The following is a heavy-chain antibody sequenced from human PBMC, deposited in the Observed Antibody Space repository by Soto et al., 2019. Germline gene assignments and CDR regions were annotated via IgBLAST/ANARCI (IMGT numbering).Heavy chain of an antibody. CDR3: ARASTSTYGRRNWFDP. J-gene: IGHJ5*02. V-gene: IGHV4-31*03. D-gene: IGHD2-2*01. Sequence: QVQLQESGPGLVKPSQTLSLTCTVSGGSISSGGYYWSWIRQHPGKGLEWIGYIYYSGSTYYNPSLRSRVTISVDMSKNQFSLKLSSVTAADTAVYYCARASTSTYGRRNWFDPWGQGTLVTVSS. CDR1: GGSISSGGYY. CDR2: IYYSGST.